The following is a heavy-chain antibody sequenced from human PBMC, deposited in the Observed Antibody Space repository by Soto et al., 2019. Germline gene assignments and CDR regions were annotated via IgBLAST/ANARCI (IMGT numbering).Heavy chain of an antibody. Sequence: QVPLVQSGDEVRKPGASVKVSCKASGYPFSNYNIHWVRQAPGRGLEWMGWINTGNGNTRYSQKVQGRVSITSDQSANTAYMELSSLKSEDTAVYYCARILRALTIFGVAHPGYYWGQGTLVTVSS. CDR1: GYPFSNYN. D-gene: IGHD3-3*01. V-gene: IGHV1-3*04. J-gene: IGHJ4*02. CDR3: ARILRALTIFGVAHPGYY. CDR2: INTGNGNT.